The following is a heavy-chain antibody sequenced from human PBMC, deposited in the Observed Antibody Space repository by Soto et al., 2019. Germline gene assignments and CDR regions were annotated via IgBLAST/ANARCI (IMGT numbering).Heavy chain of an antibody. V-gene: IGHV3-23*01. CDR2: ISASGDST. J-gene: IGHJ4*02. CDR1: GFTFISYA. D-gene: IGHD6-19*01. CDR3: AKVERDRYSRGWYEFGY. Sequence: GGSLRLSCAASGFTFISYAMSWVRQAPGKGLEWVSTISASGDSTYYADSVKGRFTLSRDNSKNTLYLQINSLRAEDTAVYYCAKVERDRYSRGWYEFGYWGQGTLVTVSS.